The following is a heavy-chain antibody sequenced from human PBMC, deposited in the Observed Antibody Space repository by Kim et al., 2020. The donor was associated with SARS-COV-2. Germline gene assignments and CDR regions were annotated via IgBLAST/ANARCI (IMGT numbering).Heavy chain of an antibody. CDR1: GFTFSSYG. V-gene: IGHV3-48*04. J-gene: IGHJ4*02. CDR2: ISSSSSTI. CDR3: AREEFISGNFDY. D-gene: IGHD5-12*01. Sequence: GGSLRLSCAASGFTFSSYGMNWVRQAAGKGLEWVSYISSSSSTIYYADSVKGRFTISRDNAKSSLFLQMNSLRAEDTAVYYCAREEFISGNFDYWGQGTLVTVSS.